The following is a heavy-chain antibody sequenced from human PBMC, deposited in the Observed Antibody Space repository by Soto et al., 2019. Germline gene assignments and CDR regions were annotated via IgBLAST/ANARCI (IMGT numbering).Heavy chain of an antibody. D-gene: IGHD4-17*01. V-gene: IGHV3-15*01. CDR2: IKSKTDGGTT. Sequence: GGSLRLSCAASGFTFSNAWMNWVRQAPGKGLEWVGRIKSKTDGGTTDYAAPMKGRFTISRDDSKNTLYLQMNSLKTEDTAVYYCTTNTPGTTVPSDYWGQGTLVTVSS. J-gene: IGHJ4*02. CDR3: TTNTPGTTVPSDY. CDR1: GFTFSNAW.